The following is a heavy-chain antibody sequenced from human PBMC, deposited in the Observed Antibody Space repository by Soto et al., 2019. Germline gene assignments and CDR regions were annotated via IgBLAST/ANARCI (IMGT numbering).Heavy chain of an antibody. J-gene: IGHJ6*02. V-gene: IGHV1-69*12. Sequence: QVQLVQSGAEVKKPGSSVKVSCKASGGSLSNYGISWVRQAPGQGLEWMGGIIPVFGTANYAQKFQGRVTXXAXXSTSIVYMDVTSLRSEDTAVYYCARGDATKIVVTTYYAMDVWGQGTTVTVSS. D-gene: IGHD3-9*01. CDR1: GGSLSNYG. CDR2: IIPVFGTA. CDR3: ARGDATKIVVTTYYAMDV.